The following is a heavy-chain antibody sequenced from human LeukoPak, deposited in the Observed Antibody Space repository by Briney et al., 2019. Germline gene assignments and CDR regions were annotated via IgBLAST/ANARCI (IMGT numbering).Heavy chain of an antibody. CDR3: ARGASLATAGAHY. CDR1: GFTFSDYA. J-gene: IGHJ4*02. V-gene: IGHV3-30*04. D-gene: IGHD6-13*01. CDR2: ISSDESNK. Sequence: GGSLRLPCAASGFTFSDYAMHWVRQAPGKGLEWVAVISSDESNKYYADSVKGRFTISRDNSENTLYLQMNSLRSDDTAVYYCARGASLATAGAHYWGQGTLVTVSS.